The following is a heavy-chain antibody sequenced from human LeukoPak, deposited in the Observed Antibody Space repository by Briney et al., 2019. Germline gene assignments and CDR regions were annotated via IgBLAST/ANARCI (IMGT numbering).Heavy chain of an antibody. J-gene: IGHJ4*02. CDR3: ARPRYSSGWAPFDY. D-gene: IGHD6-19*01. CDR2: IYYSGST. Sequence: SETLSLTCTVSGGSISSYYWSWNRQPPGKGLEWIGYIYYSGSTNYNPSLKSRVTISVDTSKNQFSLKLSSVTAADTAVYYCARPRYSSGWAPFDYWGQGTLVTVSS. V-gene: IGHV4-59*08. CDR1: GGSISSYY.